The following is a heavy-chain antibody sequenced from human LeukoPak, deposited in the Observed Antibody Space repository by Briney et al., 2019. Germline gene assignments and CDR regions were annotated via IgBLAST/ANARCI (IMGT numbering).Heavy chain of an antibody. Sequence: GGSLRLSCAASGFTFSSYGMHWVRQAPDKGLEWVAFIRYEGGDKYYADSVKGRFTISRDNSKDTLYLQMNSLRAEDTAVYYCARRAGDYSHPYDYWGQGTLVTVSS. CDR3: ARRAGDYSHPYDY. V-gene: IGHV3-30*02. D-gene: IGHD3-22*01. J-gene: IGHJ4*02. CDR1: GFTFSSYG. CDR2: IRYEGGDK.